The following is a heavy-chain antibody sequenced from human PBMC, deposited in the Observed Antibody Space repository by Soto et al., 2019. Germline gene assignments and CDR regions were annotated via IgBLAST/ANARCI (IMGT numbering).Heavy chain of an antibody. CDR3: AHRPTVWYFDL. CDR1: GFSLSTSGVA. CDR2: IYWDDDK. V-gene: IGHV2-5*02. J-gene: IGHJ2*01. Sequence: QITLKESGPTLVEPTQTLTLTCTFSGFSLSTSGVAVGWIRQPPGKALEWLALIYWDDDKRYSPSLKNRLTITKDTSKNQVVLTMTNMDPVDTATYYCAHRPTVWYFDLWGRGTLVTVSS.